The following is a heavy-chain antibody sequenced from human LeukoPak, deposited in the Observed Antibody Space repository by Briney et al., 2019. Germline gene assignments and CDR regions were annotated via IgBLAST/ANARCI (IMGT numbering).Heavy chain of an antibody. J-gene: IGHJ4*02. CDR2: IYGGGIT. CDR1: GFTVSSNY. Sequence: GGSLRLSCAASGFTVSSNYMSWVRQAPGKGLEWVSVIYGGGITYYADSVKGRFTISRDNSKNTLYLQMNSLRAEDTAVYFCARAPAACTLYFDYWGQGTLVTVSS. CDR3: ARAPAACTLYFDY. V-gene: IGHV3-53*01. D-gene: IGHD6-13*01.